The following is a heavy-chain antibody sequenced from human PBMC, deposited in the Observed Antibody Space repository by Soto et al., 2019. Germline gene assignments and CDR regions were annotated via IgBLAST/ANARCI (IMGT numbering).Heavy chain of an antibody. Sequence: SGPTLVNPTQTLTLTCTFSGFSLTSGVVGVGWIRQPPGEALEWLALIYWNDDKRYSPSLKSRLTITKDTSKNQVVLTMTNMDPVDTATYYCAHAAKQRNYYGMDVWGQGTTVTVSS. V-gene: IGHV2-5*01. CDR1: GFSLTSGVVG. CDR2: IYWNDDK. CDR3: AHAAKQRNYYGMDV. D-gene: IGHD2-15*01. J-gene: IGHJ6*01.